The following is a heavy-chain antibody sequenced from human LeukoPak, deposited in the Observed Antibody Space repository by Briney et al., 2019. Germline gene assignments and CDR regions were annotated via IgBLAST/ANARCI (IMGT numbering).Heavy chain of an antibody. D-gene: IGHD3-22*01. CDR3: ARIKRRAYYYDSSGYYSRSSHFDY. CDR2: IKQDGSEK. V-gene: IGHV3-7*01. J-gene: IGHJ4*02. CDR1: GFTFSSYW. Sequence: GGSLRLSCAASGFTFSSYWMSWVRQAPGKGLEWVANIKQDGSEKYYVDSVKGRFTISRDNAKNSLYLQMKSLRAEDTAVYYCARIKRRAYYYDSSGYYSRSSHFDYWGQGTLVTVSS.